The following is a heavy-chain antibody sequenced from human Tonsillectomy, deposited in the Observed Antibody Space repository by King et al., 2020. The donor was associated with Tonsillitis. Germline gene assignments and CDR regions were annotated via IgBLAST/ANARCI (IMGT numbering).Heavy chain of an antibody. CDR2: IYYTGST. D-gene: IGHD5-24*01. CDR3: ARVVGWLYGMDV. J-gene: IGHJ6*02. CDR1: GGSISSYY. Sequence: QLQESGPGLVKPSETLSLTCTVSGGSISSYYWSWIRPPPGKGLEWIGHIYYTGSTNYNPSLKSRVTISVDTSKNQFSLKLSSVTAADTAVYYCARVVGWLYGMDVWGQGTTVTVSS. V-gene: IGHV4-59*01.